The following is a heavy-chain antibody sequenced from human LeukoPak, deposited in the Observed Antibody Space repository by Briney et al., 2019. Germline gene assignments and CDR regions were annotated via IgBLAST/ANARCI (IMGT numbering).Heavy chain of an antibody. Sequence: GESLKISCKGSGYSFTSYWISWVRQMPGKGLEWMGRIDPSDSYTNYSPSFQGHVTISVDKSISTAYLQWSSLKASDTAMYYCARQEFAYCGGDCRSRHLDYWGQGTLVTVSS. CDR1: GYSFTSYW. CDR2: IDPSDSYT. V-gene: IGHV5-10-1*01. J-gene: IGHJ4*02. D-gene: IGHD2-21*02. CDR3: ARQEFAYCGGDCRSRHLDY.